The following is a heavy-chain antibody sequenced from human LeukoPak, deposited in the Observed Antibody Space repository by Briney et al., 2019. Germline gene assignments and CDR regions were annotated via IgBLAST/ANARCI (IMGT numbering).Heavy chain of an antibody. D-gene: IGHD4-23*01. CDR1: GFTFSDFW. V-gene: IGHV3-48*04. J-gene: IGHJ4*02. CDR3: ARFDYSSNSDY. Sequence: GGSLRLSCAASGFTFSDFWMHWVRQAPGKGLEWVSYISSSSSTIHYADSVKGRFTISRDNAKNSLYLQMNRLRAEDTAVYYCARFDYSSNSDYWGQGTLVTVSS. CDR2: ISSSSSTI.